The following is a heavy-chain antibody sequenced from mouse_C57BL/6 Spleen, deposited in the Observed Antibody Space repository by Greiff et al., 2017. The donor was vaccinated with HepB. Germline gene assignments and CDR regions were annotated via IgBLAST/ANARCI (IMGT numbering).Heavy chain of an antibody. Sequence: QVHVKQSGAELVRPGASVKLSCKASGYTFTDYYINWVKQRPGQGLEWIARIYPGSGNTYYNEKFKGKATLTAEKSSSTAYMQLSSLTSEDSAVYFCATVVAKGYYFDYWGQGTTLTVSS. CDR2: IYPGSGNT. CDR1: GYTFTDYY. CDR3: ATVVAKGYYFDY. V-gene: IGHV1-76*01. D-gene: IGHD1-1*01. J-gene: IGHJ2*01.